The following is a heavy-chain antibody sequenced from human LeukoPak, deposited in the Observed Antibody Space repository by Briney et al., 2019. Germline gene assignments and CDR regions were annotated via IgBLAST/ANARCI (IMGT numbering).Heavy chain of an antibody. V-gene: IGHV3-23*01. CDR3: ARDAESMIRGWFDS. CDR1: GFTFSSYA. Sequence: GGSLRLSCAASGFTFSSYAMSWVRQAPGEGLEWVSGISGSGDSTYYADSVKGRFTISRDNSKNTLYLQMNSLRAEDTAVYYCARDAESMIRGWFDSWGQGTLVTVSS. D-gene: IGHD3-16*01. CDR2: ISGSGDST. J-gene: IGHJ5*01.